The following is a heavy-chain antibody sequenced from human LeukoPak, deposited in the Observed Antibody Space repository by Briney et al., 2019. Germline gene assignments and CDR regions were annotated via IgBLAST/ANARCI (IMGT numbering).Heavy chain of an antibody. Sequence: PSETLSLTCTVSGGSISSDYWSWIRQPPGKGLEWIGEINHSGSTNYNPSLKSRVTISVDRSKTQFSVKLSSVTAAGTAVYYCAREKDFDDSSGYGAFDIWGQGTMVTVSS. CDR2: INHSGST. D-gene: IGHD3-22*01. V-gene: IGHV4-34*01. J-gene: IGHJ3*02. CDR3: AREKDFDDSSGYGAFDI. CDR1: GGSISSDY.